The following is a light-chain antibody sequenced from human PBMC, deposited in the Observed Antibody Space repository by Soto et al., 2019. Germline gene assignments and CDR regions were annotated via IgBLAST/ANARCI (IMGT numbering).Light chain of an antibody. CDR3: QTWGTSNQV. J-gene: IGLJ3*02. V-gene: IGLV4-69*01. CDR2: LNSDGSH. CDR1: SGHSSYA. Sequence: QSVLTQPPSASASLGASVNLTCTLTSGHSSYANACHQQQPQKGHRSLMKLNSDGSHSTGDAIPDRFSGSSSGAERYLAISLHPYDEEADYYCQTWGTSNQVFGGGTKLTVL.